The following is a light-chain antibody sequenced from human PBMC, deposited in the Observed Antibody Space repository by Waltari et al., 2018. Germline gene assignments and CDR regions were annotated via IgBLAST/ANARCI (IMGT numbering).Light chain of an antibody. CDR1: SSDVGGSNY. V-gene: IGLV2-14*01. Sequence: QSALTQPASVSGSPGQSITISCTGTSSDVGGSNYVSWYQQPPGKAPKLMIYEVSNRPSGVSNRFSGSKSGNTASLTISGLQAEDEADYYCSSYTSSSTPVVFGGGTKLTVL. J-gene: IGLJ2*01. CDR2: EVS. CDR3: SSYTSSSTPVV.